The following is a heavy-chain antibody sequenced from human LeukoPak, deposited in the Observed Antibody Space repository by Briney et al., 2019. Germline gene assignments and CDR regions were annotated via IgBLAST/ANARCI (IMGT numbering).Heavy chain of an antibody. Sequence: SETLSLTCTVSGGSISSYYWSWIRQPPGKGLEWIGYTYYSGSTDYNPSLKSRVTISVDTSKNQFSLKLTSVTAADTAVYYCARRYCSSTSCYTDPGIFDYWGQGTLVTVSS. CDR1: GGSISSYY. J-gene: IGHJ4*02. CDR2: TYYSGST. D-gene: IGHD2-2*01. V-gene: IGHV4-59*01. CDR3: ARRYCSSTSCYTDPGIFDY.